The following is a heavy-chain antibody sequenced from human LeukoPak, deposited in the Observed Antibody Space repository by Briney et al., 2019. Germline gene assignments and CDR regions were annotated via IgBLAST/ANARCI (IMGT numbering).Heavy chain of an antibody. Sequence: SDTLSLTCTFSDGSISSYYWSWLRQPPGKGLEWIGYIYYSGSTNYTPSLKSRVTISVDTSKNQFSLKLSSVTAADTAVYYCARDKVAYYWGQGTLVTVSS. CDR1: DGSISSYY. V-gene: IGHV4-59*01. CDR2: IYYSGST. CDR3: ARDKVAYY. D-gene: IGHD2-15*01. J-gene: IGHJ4*02.